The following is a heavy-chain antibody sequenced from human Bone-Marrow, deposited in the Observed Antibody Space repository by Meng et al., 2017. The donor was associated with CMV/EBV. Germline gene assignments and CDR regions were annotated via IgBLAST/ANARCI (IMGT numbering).Heavy chain of an antibody. Sequence: SVKVSCKASGGTFSNYGFTWVRQAPGQRLEWMGAFIPMLDTANYAQKLQGRVTMTADKSTTTAYMELTSLTSEDTALYYCARRFIGGTIYDSWGQGTLVTVSS. V-gene: IGHV1-69*10. CDR3: ARRFIGGTIYDS. D-gene: IGHD1-7*01. CDR2: FIPMLDTA. CDR1: GGTFSNYG. J-gene: IGHJ5*01.